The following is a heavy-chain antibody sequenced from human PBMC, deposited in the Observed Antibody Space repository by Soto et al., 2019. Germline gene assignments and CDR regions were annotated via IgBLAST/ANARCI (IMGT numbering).Heavy chain of an antibody. V-gene: IGHV1-69*09. Sequence: QVQLLQSGAEVKRPGSSVRVSCKASGVSFNSYGFAWVRQAPGQGLEWLGKITPNMPLTYYAQSFQGRVTITSETSTSTSYLELTSLTSEDTAVYYCARMKLARLDLWGQGTLVTVSS. CDR3: ARMKLARLDL. CDR2: ITPNMPLT. CDR1: GVSFNSYG. J-gene: IGHJ4*02.